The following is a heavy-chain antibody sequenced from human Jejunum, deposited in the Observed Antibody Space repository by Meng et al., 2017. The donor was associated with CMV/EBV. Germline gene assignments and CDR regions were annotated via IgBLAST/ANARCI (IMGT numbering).Heavy chain of an antibody. CDR2: LYEGGSA. V-gene: IGHV3-53*01. D-gene: IGHD3-3*01. Sequence: SGLTVSDNRMTWVRQVAGQGLQWVSTLYEGGSAHYAPSVEGRFTISKDNSGNMVYLQMNSLRVEDTAVYYCAREQMGAWRGYVDCWGQGILVTVSS. J-gene: IGHJ4*02. CDR3: AREQMGAWRGYVDC. CDR1: GLTVSDNR.